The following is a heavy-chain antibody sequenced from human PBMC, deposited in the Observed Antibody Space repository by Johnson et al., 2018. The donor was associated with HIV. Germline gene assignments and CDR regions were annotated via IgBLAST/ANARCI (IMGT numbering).Heavy chain of an antibody. CDR3: ARPGIAVAAAPDDDAFDI. CDR2: ISSSGSTI. CDR1: GFTFSDYY. Sequence: QVQLVESGGGLVKPGGSLRLSCAASGFTFSDYYMSWIHQAPGKGLEWVSYISSSGSTIYYADSVKGRFTISRDNAKNSLYLQMNSLRAEDTPVYYCARPGIAVAAAPDDDAFDIWGQGTMVTVSS. J-gene: IGHJ3*02. V-gene: IGHV3-11*04. D-gene: IGHD6-19*01.